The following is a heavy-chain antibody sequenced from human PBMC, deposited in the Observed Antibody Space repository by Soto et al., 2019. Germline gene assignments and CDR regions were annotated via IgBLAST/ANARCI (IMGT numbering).Heavy chain of an antibody. Sequence: QVQLVESGGGVVQPGRSLRLSCAASGFTFSSYGMHWVRQAPGKGLEWVAVISYDGSNKYYADPVKGRFTISRDNSKNTLYLQMNSLRAEDTAVYYCAKLGPRGDAFDIWGQGTMVTVSS. J-gene: IGHJ3*02. CDR2: ISYDGSNK. CDR1: GFTFSSYG. CDR3: AKLGPRGDAFDI. V-gene: IGHV3-30*18.